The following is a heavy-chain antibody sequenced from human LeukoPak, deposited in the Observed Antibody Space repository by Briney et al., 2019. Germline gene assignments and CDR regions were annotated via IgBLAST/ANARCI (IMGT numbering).Heavy chain of an antibody. CDR3: ARVERRYYDFWSGYPSFDY. CDR2: ISAYNGNT. J-gene: IGHJ4*02. Sequence: ASVKVSCKASGYTFTSYGISWVRQAPGQGLEWMGWISAYNGNTNYAQKFQGRVTMTRDTSISTAYMELSRLRSDDTAVYYCARVERRYYDFWSGYPSFDYWGQGTLVTVSS. V-gene: IGHV1-18*01. CDR1: GYTFTSYG. D-gene: IGHD3-3*01.